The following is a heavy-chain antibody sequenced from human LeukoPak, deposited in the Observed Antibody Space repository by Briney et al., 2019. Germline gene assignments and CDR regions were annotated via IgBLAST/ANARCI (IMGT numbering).Heavy chain of an antibody. CDR1: GDSVSGISFY. Sequence: PSETLSLTCTVSGDSVSGISFYWSWIRQPPGKGLQYIGYIQYSGSTYYNPSLKSRVTISVDTSKNQFSLKLSSVAAADTAVYYCARDPTAAGKGAWFDPWGQGTLVTVSS. J-gene: IGHJ5*02. CDR3: ARDPTAAGKGAWFDP. CDR2: IQYSGST. D-gene: IGHD6-13*01. V-gene: IGHV4-39*02.